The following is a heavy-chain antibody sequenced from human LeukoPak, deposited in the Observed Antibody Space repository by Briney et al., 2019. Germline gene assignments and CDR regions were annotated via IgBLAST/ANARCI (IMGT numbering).Heavy chain of an antibody. V-gene: IGHV3-23*01. CDR3: AKDYSGRQQLLRGWFDP. Sequence: GGSLRLSCAASGFTFSSYAMSWVRQAPGKGLEWVSAISGSGGSTYYADLVKGRFTISRDSSENTLYLQMNSLRAEDTAVYYCAKDYSGRQQLLRGWFDPWGQGTLVTVSS. CDR2: ISGSGGST. CDR1: GFTFSSYA. J-gene: IGHJ5*02. D-gene: IGHD6-13*01.